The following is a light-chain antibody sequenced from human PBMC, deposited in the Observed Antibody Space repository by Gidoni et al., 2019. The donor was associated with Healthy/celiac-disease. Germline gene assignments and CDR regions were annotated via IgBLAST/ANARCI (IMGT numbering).Light chain of an antibody. CDR2: AAS. Sequence: DIQMTQSPASLSASVGDSVTITCRASQSISSYLNWYQQKPGKAPKLLIYAASSLQSGVPSRFSGNGSGTDFTLTISSLQPEDFATYYCQQSYSTPWTFXXXTKVEIK. V-gene: IGKV1-39*01. CDR1: QSISSY. J-gene: IGKJ1*01. CDR3: QQSYSTPWT.